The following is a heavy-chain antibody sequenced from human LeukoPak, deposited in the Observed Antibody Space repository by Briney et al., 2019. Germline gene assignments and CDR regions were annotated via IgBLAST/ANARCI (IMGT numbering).Heavy chain of an antibody. CDR1: GFTFSSYS. J-gene: IGHJ4*02. Sequence: GGSLRLSCAASGFTFSSYSMNWVRQAPGKGLEWVSSISGSSSYINYADSVKGRFTISRDNAKNTLYLQMNGLRAEDTAVYYCSRSAYYDGSGNYYDYWGQGTLVTVSS. CDR3: SRSAYYDGSGNYYDY. V-gene: IGHV3-21*01. CDR2: ISGSSSYI. D-gene: IGHD3-22*01.